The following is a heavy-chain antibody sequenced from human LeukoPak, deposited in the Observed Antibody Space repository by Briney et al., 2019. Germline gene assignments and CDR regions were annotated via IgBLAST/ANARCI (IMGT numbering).Heavy chain of an antibody. V-gene: IGHV4-30-4*01. D-gene: IGHD3-22*01. CDR3: ARHGGYYYDSSGYYYDY. J-gene: IGHJ4*02. CDR2: IYYSGST. CDR1: GGSVSSGSYY. Sequence: PSETLSLTCTVSGGSVSSGSYYWSWIRQPPGKGLEWIGYIYYSGSTYYNPSLKSRVTISVDTSKNQFSLKLSSVTAADTAVYYCARHGGYYYDSSGYYYDYWGQGTLVTVSS.